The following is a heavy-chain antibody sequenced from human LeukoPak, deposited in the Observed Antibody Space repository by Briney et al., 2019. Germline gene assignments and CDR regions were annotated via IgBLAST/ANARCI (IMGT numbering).Heavy chain of an antibody. V-gene: IGHV3-33*01. Sequence: GGSLRLSCAASGFIFSSYGMHWVRQAPGKGLEWVAVIWYDGSKKYYADSVKGRFTISRGNSKNTLYLQMNSLRVEDTAVYYCARYREGYSFDYWGQGILVTVSS. CDR2: IWYDGSKK. D-gene: IGHD5-24*01. J-gene: IGHJ4*02. CDR3: ARYREGYSFDY. CDR1: GFIFSSYG.